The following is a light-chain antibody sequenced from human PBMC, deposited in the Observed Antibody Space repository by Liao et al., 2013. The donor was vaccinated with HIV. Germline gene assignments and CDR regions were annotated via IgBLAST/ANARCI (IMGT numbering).Light chain of an antibody. V-gene: IGLV3-1*01. Sequence: SYELTQPPSVSVSPGQTASITCSGDKLGDEYASWYQQKPGQSPVLVIYQDTRRPSGIPERFSGSNSGNTATLTISGTQPMDEADYFCQAWDSSADVVFGGGTRLTVL. CDR2: QDT. CDR1: KLGDEY. CDR3: QAWDSSADVV. J-gene: IGLJ2*01.